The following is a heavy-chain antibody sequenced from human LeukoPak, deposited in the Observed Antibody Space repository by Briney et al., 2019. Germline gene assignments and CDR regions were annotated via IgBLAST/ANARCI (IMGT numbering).Heavy chain of an antibody. CDR3: AKDKNDILTGSFDY. CDR2: ISGDGGST. V-gene: IGHV3-43*02. J-gene: IGHJ4*02. CDR1: GFTFDDYA. D-gene: IGHD3-9*01. Sequence: RGSLRLSCAASGFTFDDYAMHWVRQAPGKGLEWVSLISGDGGSTYYADSVKGRFTISRDNSKNSLYLQMNSLRTEDTALYYCAKDKNDILTGSFDYWGQGTLVTVSS.